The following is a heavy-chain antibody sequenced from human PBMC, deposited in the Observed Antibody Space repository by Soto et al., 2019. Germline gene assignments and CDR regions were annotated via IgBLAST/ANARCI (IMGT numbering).Heavy chain of an antibody. J-gene: IGHJ4*02. D-gene: IGHD5-18*01. Sequence: GASVKVSCKASGYTFTGYFMHWVRQAPGRGLEWMGWINPNSGGTNYAQKFQGWVTMTRDTSISTAYMELSRLRSDDTAVYYCARGAPLYSYGYSSNPTFDYWGQGTLVTVSS. CDR3: ARGAPLYSYGYSSNPTFDY. CDR2: INPNSGGT. CDR1: GYTFTGYF. V-gene: IGHV1-2*04.